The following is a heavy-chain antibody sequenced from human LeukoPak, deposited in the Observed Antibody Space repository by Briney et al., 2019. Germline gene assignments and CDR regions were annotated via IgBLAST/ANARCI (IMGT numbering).Heavy chain of an antibody. D-gene: IGHD2-21*02. V-gene: IGHV3-48*04. J-gene: IGHJ4*02. CDR3: ARGESSYCSGDCNFGY. Sequence: GGSLRLSCAASGFTFSSYGMHWVRQAPGKGLEWVSYISSSGSTIYYADSVKGRFTISRDNAKKSLYLQMNSLRAEDTATYYCARGESSYCSGDCNFGYWGQGTLVTISS. CDR2: ISSSGSTI. CDR1: GFTFSSYG.